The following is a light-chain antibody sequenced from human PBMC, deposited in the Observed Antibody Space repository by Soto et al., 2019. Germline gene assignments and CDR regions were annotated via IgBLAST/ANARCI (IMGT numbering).Light chain of an antibody. CDR3: GTWDTSLSAGV. CDR1: SSNIGNHY. Sequence: QSVLTQPPSVSAAPGQKFTISFSVNSSNIGNHYVSWYQHLPGTDPKLLIYDNDKRPSGIPDRFSGSKSGTSATLGITGLQTGDEADYYCGTWDTSLSAGVFGGGTKLTVL. CDR2: DND. V-gene: IGLV1-51*01. J-gene: IGLJ2*01.